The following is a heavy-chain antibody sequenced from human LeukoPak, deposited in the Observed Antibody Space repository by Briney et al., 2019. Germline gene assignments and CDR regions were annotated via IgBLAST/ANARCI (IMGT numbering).Heavy chain of an antibody. CDR2: IYYSGST. CDR3: ARSRQDSGLLGS. D-gene: IGHD3-10*01. V-gene: IGHV4-39*07. J-gene: IGHJ5*01. CDR1: GGSISSSSYY. Sequence: SETLSLTCTVSGGSISSSSYYWGWIRQPPGKGLEWIGSIYYSGSTYYNPSLKSRVTISVDTSKNQFSLKLSSVTAADTAVYFCARSRQDSGLLGSWGQGTLVAVSS.